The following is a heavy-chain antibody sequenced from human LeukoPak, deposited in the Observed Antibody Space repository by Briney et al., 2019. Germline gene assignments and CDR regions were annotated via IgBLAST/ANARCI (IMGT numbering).Heavy chain of an antibody. V-gene: IGHV1-8*01. CDR2: MNPNSGNA. CDR1: GYTFTTYD. CDR3: ARGGKFVLWFGEKDNWFDP. Sequence: ASVKVSCKASGYTFTTYDIHWVRQATGQGLEWMGWMNPNSGNAGYAQKFQGRVTITRNTSISTAYMELSSLRSEDTAVYYCARGGKFVLWFGEKDNWFDPWGQGTLVTVSS. D-gene: IGHD3-10*01. J-gene: IGHJ5*02.